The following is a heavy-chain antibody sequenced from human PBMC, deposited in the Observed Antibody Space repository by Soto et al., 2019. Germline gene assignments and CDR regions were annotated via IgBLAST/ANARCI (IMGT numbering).Heavy chain of an antibody. CDR2: IRSKANSYAT. V-gene: IGHV3-73*02. Sequence: EVQLVESGGGLVQPGGSLKLSCAASGFTFSGSAMHWVRQAAGKGREWVGRIRSKANSYATAYAASVKGRFTISRDDSKNTADLQMNSLKTEDAAVDECTLVWELRPHGGQGTLVTVCS. J-gene: IGHJ4*02. CDR3: TLVWELRPH. D-gene: IGHD1-26*01. CDR1: GFTFSGSA.